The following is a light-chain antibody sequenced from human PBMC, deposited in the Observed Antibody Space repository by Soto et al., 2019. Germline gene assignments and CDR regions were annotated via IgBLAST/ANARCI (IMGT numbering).Light chain of an antibody. CDR3: KQRSNWPLT. CDR1: QSISTY. J-gene: IGKJ4*01. CDR2: DAS. Sequence: EIVLTQSPATLSLSPGERATLSCRASQSISTYLAWYQQKPGQAPRLLIYDASNRATGIPARFSGSGSGPDFTLTISSLESEDFAVYYCKQRSNWPLTFGGGTKVDIK. V-gene: IGKV3-11*01.